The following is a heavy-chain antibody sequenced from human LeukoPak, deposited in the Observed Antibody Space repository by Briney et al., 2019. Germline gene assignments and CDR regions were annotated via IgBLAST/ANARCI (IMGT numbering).Heavy chain of an antibody. CDR2: IKSKTDGGTT. V-gene: IGHV3-15*01. Sequence: PGGSLRLSCAASGFTFSNAWMSWVRQAPGKGLEWVGRIKSKTDGGTTDYAAPVKGRFTISRDDSKNTLYLQMNSLKTEDTAVYYCTTVPSMVATIWEEDYGDYEKWDYWGQGTLVTVSS. CDR1: GFTFSNAW. D-gene: IGHD4-17*01. CDR3: TTVPSMVATIWEEDYGDYEKWDY. J-gene: IGHJ4*02.